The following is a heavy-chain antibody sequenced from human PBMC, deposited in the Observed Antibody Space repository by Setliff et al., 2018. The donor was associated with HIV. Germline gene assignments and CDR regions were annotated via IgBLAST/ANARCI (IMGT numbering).Heavy chain of an antibody. V-gene: IGHV3-30*02. J-gene: IGHJ6*03. Sequence: GGSLRLSCAASGFTVTDYGMHWVRQTPGKGLEWVAFLRYDGTTRYHADSVKGRFTISRDNSKNTLYLQMSRLRNEDTAVYYCVKAGDPTGFFYFYLDVWGKGTSVTVSS. CDR1: GFTVTDYG. CDR2: LRYDGTTR. CDR3: VKAGDPTGFFYFYLDV. D-gene: IGHD2-21*02.